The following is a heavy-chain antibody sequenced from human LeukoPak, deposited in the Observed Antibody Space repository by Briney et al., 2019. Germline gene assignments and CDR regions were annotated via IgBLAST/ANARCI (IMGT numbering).Heavy chain of an antibody. J-gene: IGHJ6*02. V-gene: IGHV4-59*01. CDR1: GGSISSYC. CDR3: AGAPTYSSLPFYYYYAMDV. D-gene: IGHD4-11*01. Sequence: SETLSLTCTVSGGSISSYCWSWIRQPPGKGLEWIGYIYDDGSTNYNPSLKSRVTISVDTSKNQFSLKLSSVTAADTAVYYCAGAPTYSSLPFYYYYAMDVWGQGTTVTVSS. CDR2: IYDDGST.